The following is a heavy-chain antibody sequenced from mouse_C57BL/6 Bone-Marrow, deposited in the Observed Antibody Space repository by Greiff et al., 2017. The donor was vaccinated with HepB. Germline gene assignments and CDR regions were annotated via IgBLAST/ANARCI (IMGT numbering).Heavy chain of an antibody. J-gene: IGHJ1*03. CDR3: ATTVVAYWYFDV. CDR1: GYSFTDYK. V-gene: IGHV1-39*01. CDR2: INPNYGTT. D-gene: IGHD1-1*01. Sequence: EVQLQQSGPELVKPGASVKISCKASGYSFTDYKMNWVKQSNGKRLEWIGVINPNYGTTSYKQKFKGKATLTVDKSYSTAYMQLNSLTSEDSAVYYCATTVVAYWYFDVWGTGTTVTVSS.